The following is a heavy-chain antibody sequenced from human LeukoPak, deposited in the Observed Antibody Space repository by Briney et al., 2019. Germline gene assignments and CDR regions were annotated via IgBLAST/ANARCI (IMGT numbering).Heavy chain of an antibody. CDR1: GFIVSSNH. CDR3: ARGGVPAAFYYFDY. Sequence: PGGSLRLSCAASGFIVSSNHMSWVRQAPGKGLEWVSVLFSGGSTYYADSVKGRFTISRDNSKNTLYLQMNSLRAKDTAVYYCARGGVPAAFYYFDYWGQGTLVTVSS. D-gene: IGHD2-2*01. CDR2: LFSGGST. V-gene: IGHV3-53*01. J-gene: IGHJ4*02.